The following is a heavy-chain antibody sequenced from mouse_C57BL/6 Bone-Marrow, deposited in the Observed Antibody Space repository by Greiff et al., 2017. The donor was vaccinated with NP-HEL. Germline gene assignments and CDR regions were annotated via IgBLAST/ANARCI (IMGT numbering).Heavy chain of an antibody. CDR2: ISYSGST. CDR1: GYSITSDY. Sequence: EVQLQQSGPGLAKPSQTLSLTCSVTGYSITSDYWNWIRKFPGNKLEYMGYISYSGSTYYNPSLNSRISITRDTSKNQYYLQLNSVTTEDTATYYGARSTLYYGSSYDYFDYWGQGTTLTVSS. CDR3: ARSTLYYGSSYDYFDY. J-gene: IGHJ2*01. D-gene: IGHD1-1*01. V-gene: IGHV3-8*01.